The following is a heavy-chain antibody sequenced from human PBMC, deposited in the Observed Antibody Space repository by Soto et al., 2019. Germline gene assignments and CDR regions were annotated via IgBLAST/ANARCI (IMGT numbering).Heavy chain of an antibody. Sequence: QVQLVESGGGVVQPGRSLRLSCAASGFTFSSYAMHWVRQAPGKGLEWVAVISYDGSNKYYADSVKGRFTISRDNSKNTLYLQMNSLRAEDTAVYYCAREKTVKNSSSWYSRDYYYYYGMDVWGQGTTVTVSS. D-gene: IGHD6-13*01. CDR1: GFTFSSYA. CDR2: ISYDGSNK. J-gene: IGHJ6*02. V-gene: IGHV3-30-3*01. CDR3: AREKTVKNSSSWYSRDYYYYYGMDV.